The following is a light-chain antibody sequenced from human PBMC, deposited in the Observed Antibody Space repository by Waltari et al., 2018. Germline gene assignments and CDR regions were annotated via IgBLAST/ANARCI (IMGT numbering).Light chain of an antibody. CDR3: QQYGGSPRT. Sequence: EIVLTQSPGTLSLSPGERATLSCRASQSISNNYVGWYQQHPGQAPRLLIYSASRRATGIPDRFSGSGSGTDFTLTITRLEPEDFEVYYCQQYGGSPRTFGQGTRVDVK. J-gene: IGKJ1*01. V-gene: IGKV3-20*01. CDR1: QSISNNY. CDR2: SAS.